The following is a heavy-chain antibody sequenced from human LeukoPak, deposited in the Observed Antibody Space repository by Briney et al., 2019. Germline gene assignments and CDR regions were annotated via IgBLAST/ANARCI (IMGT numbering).Heavy chain of an antibody. Sequence: SETLSLTCTVSGGSISSSSYYWGWIRQPPGKGLEWIGSVYYSGTTYYNPSLKSRVTISVDTSKNQFTLKLSSVTAADTAVYYCARHYGFWGQGTLVTVSS. CDR3: ARHYGF. D-gene: IGHD3-10*01. J-gene: IGHJ4*02. V-gene: IGHV4-39*01. CDR1: GGSISSSSYY. CDR2: VYYSGTT.